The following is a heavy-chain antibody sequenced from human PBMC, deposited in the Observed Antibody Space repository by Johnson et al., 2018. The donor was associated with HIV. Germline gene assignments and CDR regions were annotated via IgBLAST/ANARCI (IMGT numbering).Heavy chain of an antibody. CDR3: AKGDGIVGGRDAFEI. J-gene: IGHJ3*02. CDR1: GFTFTNAW. V-gene: IGHV3-15*01. D-gene: IGHD1-26*01. Sequence: VQLVESGGGLVKPGGSLRLSCAASGFTFTNAWMTWVRQAPGRGLEWVGRINSKADGGTTDYAAPVKGRFTISRDNPKNTLYLQMSSLIAEDTAVYYCAKGDGIVGGRDAFEIWGQGTMVTDCS. CDR2: INSKADGGTT.